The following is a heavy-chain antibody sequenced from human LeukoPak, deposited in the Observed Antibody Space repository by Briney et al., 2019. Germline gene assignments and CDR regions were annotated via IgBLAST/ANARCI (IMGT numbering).Heavy chain of an antibody. D-gene: IGHD2-2*01. Sequence: NPGGSLRLSCAASGFTVSSNYMSWVRQAPGKGLEWVSSISSASGYIYYADSVKGRFTISRDNAKNSLYLQMNSLRAEDTAVYYCAREDCTSSSCPGGFDPWGQGTLVTVSS. V-gene: IGHV3-21*01. CDR1: GFTVSSNY. J-gene: IGHJ5*02. CDR2: ISSASGYI. CDR3: AREDCTSSSCPGGFDP.